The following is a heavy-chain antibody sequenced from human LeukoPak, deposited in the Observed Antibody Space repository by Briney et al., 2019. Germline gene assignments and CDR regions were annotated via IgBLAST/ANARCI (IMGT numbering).Heavy chain of an antibody. D-gene: IGHD4-17*01. CDR1: GGSIRSSYYY. J-gene: IGHJ5*02. CDR3: ASHDYGDYEFGFS. CDR2: IYDSGST. V-gene: IGHV4-39*01. Sequence: PSETLSLTCTVSGGSIRSSYYYWGWIRQPPGKGLEWIGSIYDSGSTYYNPSLKSRVTISVDTSKNQFSLKLSSVTAADTAVYYCASHDYGDYEFGFSWGQGTLVTVSS.